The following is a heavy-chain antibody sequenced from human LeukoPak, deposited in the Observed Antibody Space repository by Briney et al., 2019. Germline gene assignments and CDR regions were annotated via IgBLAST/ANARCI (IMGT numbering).Heavy chain of an antibody. V-gene: IGHV4-39*01. CDR3: ATQGYNNQTMDV. D-gene: IGHD5-24*01. CDR1: GYSIRTTRY. CDR2: VYFSGST. J-gene: IGHJ6*02. Sequence: SETLSLTCTVSGYSIRTTRYWGWIRQPPGKGLEWIGAVYFSGSTYYNPSLKSRVIISVDTSKNQFSLKLTSVTAADTAVYYCATQGYNNQTMDVWGQGTTVTVSS.